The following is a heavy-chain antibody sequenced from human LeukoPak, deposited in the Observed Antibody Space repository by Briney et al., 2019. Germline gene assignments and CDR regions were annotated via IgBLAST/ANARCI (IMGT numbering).Heavy chain of an antibody. CDR2: LCSDGTT. J-gene: IGHJ4*02. Sequence: GALRLSCAASGFTVSTNYMSWVRQAPGKGLEWISFLCSDGTTYYADSMKGRFTISRDNSKDTLYLQMNNLRAEDTAVYYCARAAYDSNGYTANHDYWGQGALVTVSS. D-gene: IGHD3-22*01. CDR1: GFTVSTNY. V-gene: IGHV3-53*01. CDR3: ARAAYDSNGYTANHDY.